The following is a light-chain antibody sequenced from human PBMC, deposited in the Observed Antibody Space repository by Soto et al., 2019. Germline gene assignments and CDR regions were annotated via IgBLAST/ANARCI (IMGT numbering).Light chain of an antibody. Sequence: EIVLTQSPATLSLSRGERATLSCRASQSVSNYLTWYQQKPGQAPRLLIYDASKRATGIPARFSGSGSGTDFTLTISNLEPEDFAVYYCQQYGGSPRTFGQGTRLEIK. J-gene: IGKJ5*01. CDR1: QSVSNY. CDR2: DAS. V-gene: IGKV3-11*01. CDR3: QQYGGSPRT.